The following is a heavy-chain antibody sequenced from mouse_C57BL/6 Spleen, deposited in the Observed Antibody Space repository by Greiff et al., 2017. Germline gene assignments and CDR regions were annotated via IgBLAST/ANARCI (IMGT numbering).Heavy chain of an antibody. CDR2: INPNNGGT. J-gene: IGHJ4*01. CDR1: GYTFTDYN. Sequence: EVQLQQSGPELVKPGASVKIPCKASGYTFTDYNMDWVKPRHGQSLEWIGDINPNNGGTIYNQKFKGKATLTVDKSSSTAYMELRSLTSEDTAVYYCSRTWYYCGSCHAMDYWGQGTSVTVSS. CDR3: SRTWYYCGSCHAMDY. D-gene: IGHD1-1*01. V-gene: IGHV1-18*01.